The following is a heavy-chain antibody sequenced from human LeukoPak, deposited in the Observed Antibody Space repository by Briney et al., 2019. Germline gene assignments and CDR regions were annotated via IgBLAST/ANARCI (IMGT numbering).Heavy chain of an antibody. CDR3: ATDLNLLYDSSGHRRI. V-gene: IGHV3-23*01. D-gene: IGHD3-22*01. CDR2: ITGSGNTA. J-gene: IGHJ4*02. Sequence: GGSLRLSCAASRFTFSTFAMSWVRRAPGKGLEWVSGITGSGNTAFYADSVKGRFTISRDNSKNTLYLQMRSLRAEDTAVYYCATDLNLLYDSSGHRRIWGQGTLVTVSS. CDR1: RFTFSTFA.